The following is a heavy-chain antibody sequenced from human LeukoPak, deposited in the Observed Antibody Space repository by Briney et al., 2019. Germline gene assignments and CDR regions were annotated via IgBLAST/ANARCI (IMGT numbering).Heavy chain of an antibody. D-gene: IGHD2-15*01. V-gene: IGHV3-30*04. Sequence: GGSLRLSCAASGFTFSSYAMHWVRQAPGKGLEWVAVISYDGSNKYYADSVKGRFTISRDNSKNTLYLQMNSLRAEDTAVYYCARQHCSGGSCYSSAFDIWGQGTMVTVSS. CDR1: GFTFSSYA. J-gene: IGHJ3*02. CDR3: ARQHCSGGSCYSSAFDI. CDR2: ISYDGSNK.